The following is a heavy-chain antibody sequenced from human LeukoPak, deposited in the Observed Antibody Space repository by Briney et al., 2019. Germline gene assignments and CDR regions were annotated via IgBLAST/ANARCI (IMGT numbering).Heavy chain of an antibody. Sequence: SETLSLTCAVYGGSISSTNWWSWVRQTPGKGLEWSGEIYHSGSTNYNPSLKSRVTMSVDTSKNQFSLRLSSVTAADTAVYYCARDLRSYYYDGSGRDGGQGTLVTVSS. CDR2: IYHSGST. CDR1: GGSISSTNW. D-gene: IGHD3-22*01. J-gene: IGHJ4*02. V-gene: IGHV4-4*02. CDR3: ARDLRSYYYDGSGRD.